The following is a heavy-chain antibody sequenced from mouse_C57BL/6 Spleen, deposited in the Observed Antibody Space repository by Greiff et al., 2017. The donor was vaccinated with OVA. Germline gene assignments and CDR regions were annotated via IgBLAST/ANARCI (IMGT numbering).Heavy chain of an antibody. D-gene: IGHD2-5*01. CDR2: IGPGSGST. J-gene: IGHJ3*01. CDR3: ARSYYSNFLPAY. Sequence: VQVVESGAELVKPGASVKISCKASGYTFTDYYINWVKQRPGQGLEWLGKIGPGSGSTYYNEKFKGKATLTADKSSSTAYMQLSSLTSEDSAVYFCARSYYSNFLPAYWGQGTLVTVSA. V-gene: IGHV1-77*01. CDR1: GYTFTDYY.